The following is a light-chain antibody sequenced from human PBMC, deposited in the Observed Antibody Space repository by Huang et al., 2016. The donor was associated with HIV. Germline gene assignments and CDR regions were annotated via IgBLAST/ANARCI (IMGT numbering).Light chain of an antibody. CDR1: DNIDNY. CDR3: QQTHSTPWT. Sequence: DIQVTQSPSSLSVSVAATFTISCRAADNIDNYLKWYQHKPGKAPILLIYGASNLQSGVPSRFSGSGSWTYFTLSISSLQPEDSAIYYCQQTHSTPWTFGQGTKVEIK. CDR2: GAS. V-gene: IGKV1-39*01. J-gene: IGKJ1*01.